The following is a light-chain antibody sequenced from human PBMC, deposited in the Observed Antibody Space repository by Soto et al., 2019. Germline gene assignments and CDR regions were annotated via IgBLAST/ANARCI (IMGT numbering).Light chain of an antibody. J-gene: IGLJ1*01. CDR2: NNY. V-gene: IGLV1-44*01. CDR1: SGSLS. Sequence: QSVLTQPASASGTPGQRVTISCSASSGSLSVDWYQHLPGPAPKLLIYNNYQRPSGVPDRFSGSKSGTSASLVISGLPSEDDADYDCAGRDDWLSGLYVFGTGTKLTVL. CDR3: AGRDDWLSGLYV.